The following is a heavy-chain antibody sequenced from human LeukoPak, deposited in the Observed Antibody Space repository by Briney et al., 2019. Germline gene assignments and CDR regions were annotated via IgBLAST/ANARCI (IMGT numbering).Heavy chain of an antibody. V-gene: IGHV4-59*12. CDR1: GGSISSYY. J-gene: IGHJ2*01. CDR3: ARVLPIEWYFDL. CDR2: IYYSGST. Sequence: SETLSLTCTVSGGSISSYYWSWIRQPPGKGLEWIGYIYYSGSTNYNPSLKSRVTISVDMSKNQFSLKLSSVTAADTAVYYCARVLPIEWYFDLWGRGTLVTVSS.